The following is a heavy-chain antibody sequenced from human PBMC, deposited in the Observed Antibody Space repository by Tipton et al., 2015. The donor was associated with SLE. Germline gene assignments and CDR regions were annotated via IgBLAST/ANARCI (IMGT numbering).Heavy chain of an antibody. D-gene: IGHD6-13*01. CDR3: ARDPAGYYFDY. CDR2: VYYTGNT. V-gene: IGHV4-39*07. J-gene: IGHJ4*02. Sequence: TLSLTCTVSGGSISSGGYYWSWIRQPPGKGLEWVGTVYYTGNTFYNPSLKSRVTISVDTSKNQFSLNLSSVTAADTAVYYCARDPAGYYFDYWGQGTLVTVSS. CDR1: GGSISSGGYY.